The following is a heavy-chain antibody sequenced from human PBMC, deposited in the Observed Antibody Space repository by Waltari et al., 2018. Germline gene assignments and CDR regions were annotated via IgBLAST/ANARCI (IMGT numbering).Heavy chain of an antibody. Sequence: QVQLVQSGAEVKKPGASVKVSCKASGYTFTSYGISWVRQAPGQGLEWMGWISAYNGNTNYAQKFQGRVTITADESTSTAYMELSSLRSEDTAVYYCAGKGSTFLGFDYWGQGTLVTVSS. CDR3: AGKGSTFLGFDY. V-gene: IGHV1-18*01. CDR1: GYTFTSYG. J-gene: IGHJ4*02. D-gene: IGHD3-10*01. CDR2: ISAYNGNT.